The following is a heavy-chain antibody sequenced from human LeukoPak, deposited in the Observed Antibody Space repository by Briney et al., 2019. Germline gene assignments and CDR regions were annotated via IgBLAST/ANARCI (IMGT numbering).Heavy chain of an antibody. D-gene: IGHD6-19*01. CDR3: AKAYSSGWYNSIDY. CDR2: ISYDGSNK. CDR1: GFTSSSYA. V-gene: IGHV3-30*18. Sequence: GRSLRLSCAASGFTSSSYAMHWVRQAPGKGLEWVAVISYDGSNKYYADSVKGRFTIPRDNSKNTLYLQMNSLRVEDTAVYYCAKAYSSGWYNSIDYWGQGTLVTVSS. J-gene: IGHJ4*02.